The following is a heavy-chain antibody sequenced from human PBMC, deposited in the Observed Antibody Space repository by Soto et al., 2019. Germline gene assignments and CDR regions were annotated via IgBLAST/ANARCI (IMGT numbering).Heavy chain of an antibody. V-gene: IGHV3-21*01. J-gene: IGHJ4*02. CDR3: ARLPHGAYPEDF. CDR1: GFTFSDSD. CDR2: ITPSPSFI. D-gene: IGHD4-17*01. Sequence: EVQLVEFGGGLVKPGGSLRLSCAASGFTFSDSDMHWVRQAPGKGLEWVSAITPSPSFISYADSVRGRFTISRDDANGSVYLQMDSLGVDDTAIYYCARLPHGAYPEDFWGQGTLVTVSS.